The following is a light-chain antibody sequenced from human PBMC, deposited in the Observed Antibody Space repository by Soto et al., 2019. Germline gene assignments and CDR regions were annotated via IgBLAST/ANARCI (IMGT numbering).Light chain of an antibody. Sequence: QAVVTQPPSVSGAPGQRVTISCTGSSSNIGAGYDVHWYQQFPGTAPKLLIYGNSNRPSGVPDRFSGSKSGTSASLAITGLQAEDEADYYCQSYENSLSGSYVFGTGTKLPVL. CDR2: GNS. J-gene: IGLJ1*01. V-gene: IGLV1-40*01. CDR1: SSNIGAGYD. CDR3: QSYENSLSGSYV.